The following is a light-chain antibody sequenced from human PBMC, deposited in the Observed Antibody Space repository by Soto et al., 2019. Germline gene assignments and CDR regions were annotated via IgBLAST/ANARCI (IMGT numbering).Light chain of an antibody. CDR3: QQYESSPRT. Sequence: EIVLTQSPATLSLSPGERATLSCRASQSVSSFLAWYQQKPGQAPRLLIYDASSRATGIPDRFSGSGSGTDFTLTISRLEPEDFAVYYCQQYESSPRTLGQGTKVDIK. CDR1: QSVSSF. CDR2: DAS. V-gene: IGKV3-20*01. J-gene: IGKJ1*01.